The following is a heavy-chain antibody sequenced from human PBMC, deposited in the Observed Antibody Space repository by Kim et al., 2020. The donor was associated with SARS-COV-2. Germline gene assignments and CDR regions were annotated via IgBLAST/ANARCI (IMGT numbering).Heavy chain of an antibody. D-gene: IGHD4-4*01. CDR1: GFTFSSYA. CDR2: ISGSGGST. V-gene: IGHV3-23*01. J-gene: IGHJ6*02. CDR3: AKFIVSNYGAGGMDV. Sequence: GGSLRLSCAASGFTFSSYAMSWVRQAPGKGPEWVSTISGSGGSTFYADSVKGRFTISRDNSKNTLYLQMSSLRAEDTAVYYCAKFIVSNYGAGGMDVWGQGTTVTVSS.